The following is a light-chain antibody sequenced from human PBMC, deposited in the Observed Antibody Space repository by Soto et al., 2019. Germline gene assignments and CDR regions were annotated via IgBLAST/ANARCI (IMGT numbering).Light chain of an antibody. Sequence: ETVLTPSPGTLSLSPGERATVSCRASQSVGGSSLAWYQQRPGQAPRLLIYDTSKRATGIPDRFSGSGSGTDFTLTISRLEPEDFAVYYCQQYQNSPRTFGQGTRLEIK. CDR2: DTS. CDR3: QQYQNSPRT. CDR1: QSVGGSS. J-gene: IGKJ5*01. V-gene: IGKV3-20*01.